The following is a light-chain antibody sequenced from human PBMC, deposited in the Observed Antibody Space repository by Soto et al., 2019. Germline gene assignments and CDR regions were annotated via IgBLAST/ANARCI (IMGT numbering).Light chain of an antibody. Sequence: ELVLTHAAATLSVSLGDSATLSCRASQSVSLSLAWFQMRPGQPPRLLIYGASTRATDIPARFSGSGSGTDFTLTISSLQSEDFAVYFCQQYHIWPSWTFGQGTKVDIK. J-gene: IGKJ1*01. CDR3: QQYHIWPSWT. V-gene: IGKV3-15*01. CDR1: QSVSLS. CDR2: GAS.